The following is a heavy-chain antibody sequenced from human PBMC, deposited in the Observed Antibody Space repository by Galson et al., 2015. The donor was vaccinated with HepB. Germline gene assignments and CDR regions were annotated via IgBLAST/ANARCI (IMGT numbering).Heavy chain of an antibody. D-gene: IGHD6-13*01. V-gene: IGHV3-64D*06. Sequence: SLRLSCAASGFSFSASAMHWVRQAPGRGLEYVSAISSNGDITYYADSVKGRFTISRDNSKTTVYFQMSSLRVEDTAVYYCVKDGFGSSNWYYFDLWGQGTPVTVSS. CDR2: ISSNGDIT. J-gene: IGHJ4*02. CDR3: VKDGFGSSNWYYFDL. CDR1: GFSFSASA.